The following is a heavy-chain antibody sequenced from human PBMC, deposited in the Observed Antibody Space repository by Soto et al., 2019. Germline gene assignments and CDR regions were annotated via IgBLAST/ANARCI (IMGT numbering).Heavy chain of an antibody. CDR3: ARRGCDSIFGSVDY. V-gene: IGHV4-4*02. CDR2: VYSGGST. Sequence: QVQLQESGPGLVKPSGTLSLTCAVSGGSISSGDWCWSWVRQSPGKALEWIGEVYSGGSTTYNPSLKSRVTISADKSENQFSLRLSSVTAADTAVYYWARRGCDSIFGSVDYWGQGTLVTVSS. CDR1: GGSISSGDW. D-gene: IGHD2-21*02. J-gene: IGHJ4*02.